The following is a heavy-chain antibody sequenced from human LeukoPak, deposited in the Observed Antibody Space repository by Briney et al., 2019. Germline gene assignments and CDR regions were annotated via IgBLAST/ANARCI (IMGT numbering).Heavy chain of an antibody. CDR3: AKDRVTMVRGLVDY. V-gene: IGHV3-30*02. J-gene: IGHJ4*02. Sequence: GGSLRLSCAASGFTFSSYGMHWVRQAPGKGLEWVAFIRYDGSNKYYADSVKGRFTISRDNSKNTLYLQMNSLRAEDTAVYYCAKDRVTMVRGLVDYWGQGTLVTVSS. CDR1: GFTFSSYG. D-gene: IGHD3-10*01. CDR2: IRYDGSNK.